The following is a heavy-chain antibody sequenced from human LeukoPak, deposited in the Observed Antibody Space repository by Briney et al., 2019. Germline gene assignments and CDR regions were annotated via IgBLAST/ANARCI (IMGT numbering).Heavy chain of an antibody. Sequence: PSETLSLTCTVSGGSISSSSYYWGWIRQPPGKGLEGIGSIYYSGSTYYNPSLKSRVTISVDTSKNQFPLKLSSVAAADTAVYYCASTIAAAGTPYNWFDPWGQGTLVTVSS. CDR2: IYYSGST. CDR1: GGSISSSSYY. CDR3: ASTIAAAGTPYNWFDP. V-gene: IGHV4-39*01. D-gene: IGHD6-13*01. J-gene: IGHJ5*02.